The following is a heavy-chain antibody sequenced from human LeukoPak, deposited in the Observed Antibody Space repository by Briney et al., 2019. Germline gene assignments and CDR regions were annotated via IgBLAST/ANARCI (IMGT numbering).Heavy chain of an antibody. V-gene: IGHV3-66*01. Sequence: GGSLRLSCEASGFNFNTYSMAWVRQAPGKGLEWVSVIYSGGSTYYADSVKGRFTISRDNSRNTLYLQMNSLRAEDTAVYYCARMGGSGDFDYWGQGTLVTVSS. CDR3: ARMGGSGDFDY. CDR2: IYSGGST. CDR1: GFNFNTYS. J-gene: IGHJ4*02. D-gene: IGHD3-10*01.